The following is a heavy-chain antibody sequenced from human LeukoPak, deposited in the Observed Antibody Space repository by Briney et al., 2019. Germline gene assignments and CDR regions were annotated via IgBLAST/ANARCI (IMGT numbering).Heavy chain of an antibody. Sequence: GGSLRLSCAASGFTFSSYAMHWVRQAPGKGLEWVAVISYDGSNKYYADSVKGRFAISRDNSKNTLYLQMNSLRAEDTAVYYCARDRGNRYSYGHYYYYGMDVWGQGTTVTVSS. CDR2: ISYDGSNK. D-gene: IGHD5-18*01. J-gene: IGHJ6*02. CDR3: ARDRGNRYSYGHYYYYGMDV. CDR1: GFTFSSYA. V-gene: IGHV3-30*09.